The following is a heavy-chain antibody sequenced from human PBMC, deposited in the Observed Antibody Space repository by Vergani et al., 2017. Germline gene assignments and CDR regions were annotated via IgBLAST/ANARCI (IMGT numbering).Heavy chain of an antibody. D-gene: IGHD3-10*01. V-gene: IGHV4-34*01. CDR3: ARVRDHSMVRGVVDY. J-gene: IGHJ4*02. CDR2: INHSGRT. CDR1: GGSFSGYY. Sequence: QVQLQQWGAGLLKPSETLSLTCAVYGGSFSGYYWSWIRQPPGKGLEWIGEINHSGRTNYNPSLKSRVTISVDTSKNQFSLKLSSVTAADTAVYYCARVRDHSMVRGVVDYWGQGTLVTVSS.